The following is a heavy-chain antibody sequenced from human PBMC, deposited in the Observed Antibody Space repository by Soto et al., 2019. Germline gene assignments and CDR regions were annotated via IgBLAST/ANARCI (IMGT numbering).Heavy chain of an antibody. D-gene: IGHD2-21*01. CDR1: GYTCTSYD. CDR3: ARDCGGDCYAP. Sequence: GSSVKVSCKASGYTCTSYDINWVRQATGQGLEWMGWMNPNSGNTGYAQKFQGRVTMTRNTSISTAYMELSSPRSEDTAVYYCARDCGGDCYAPWGQGTLVTVSS. CDR2: MNPNSGNT. J-gene: IGHJ5*02. V-gene: IGHV1-8*01.